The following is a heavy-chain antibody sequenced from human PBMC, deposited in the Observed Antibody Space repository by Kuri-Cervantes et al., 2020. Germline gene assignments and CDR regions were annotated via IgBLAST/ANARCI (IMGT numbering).Heavy chain of an antibody. CDR2: ISSSSSYM. CDR1: GFAFSNYG. V-gene: IGHV3-21*01. D-gene: IGHD2-8*01. Sequence: WGSLRLSCAASGFAFSNYGMNWVRQAPGKGLEWVSSISSSSSYMYYADSVKGRFIISRDNANNSLFLQVNSLRAEDTAVYYCARVMVYAPYGTLGYWGQGTLVTVSS. CDR3: ARVMVYAPYGTLGY. J-gene: IGHJ4*02.